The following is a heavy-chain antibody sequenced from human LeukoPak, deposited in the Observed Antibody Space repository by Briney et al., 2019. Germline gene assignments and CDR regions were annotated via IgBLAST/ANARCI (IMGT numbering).Heavy chain of an antibody. CDR3: ATAGIDYDILTGYRFDY. CDR2: FDPEDGET. D-gene: IGHD3-9*01. Sequence: ASVKASCKVSGYTLTELSMHWVRQAPGKGLEWMGGFDPEDGETIYAQKYQGRVTMTEDTSTETAYMELSSLRSEDTAVYYCATAGIDYDILTGYRFDYWGQGTLVTVSS. CDR1: GYTLTELS. V-gene: IGHV1-24*01. J-gene: IGHJ4*02.